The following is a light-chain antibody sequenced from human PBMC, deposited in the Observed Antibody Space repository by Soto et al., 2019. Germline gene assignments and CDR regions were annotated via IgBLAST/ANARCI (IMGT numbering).Light chain of an antibody. J-gene: IGLJ3*02. V-gene: IGLV1-40*01. Sequence: QSVLTQPPSVSGAPGQRVTISCTGSSINIGAGYDVHWYQQLPGTAPKLLIYGNSNRPSGVPDRFSGSKSGTSASLAITGLQAEDEADYYCQSYDSSLSGSVFGGGTKLTVL. CDR1: SINIGAGYD. CDR2: GNS. CDR3: QSYDSSLSGSV.